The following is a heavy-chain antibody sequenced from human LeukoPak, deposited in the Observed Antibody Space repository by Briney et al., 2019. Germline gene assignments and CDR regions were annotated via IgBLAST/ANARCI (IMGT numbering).Heavy chain of an antibody. CDR3: ARGPDYYDSSGATFDI. J-gene: IGHJ3*02. CDR1: GYTFTSYY. CDR2: INPSGGST. V-gene: IGHV1-46*01. Sequence: GASVKVSCKASGYTFTSYYMHWVRQAPGQGLEWMGIINPSGGSTSYAQKFQGRVTMTRDMSTSTVYMELSSLRSEDTAVYYCARGPDYYDSSGATFDIWGQGTMVTVSS. D-gene: IGHD3-22*01.